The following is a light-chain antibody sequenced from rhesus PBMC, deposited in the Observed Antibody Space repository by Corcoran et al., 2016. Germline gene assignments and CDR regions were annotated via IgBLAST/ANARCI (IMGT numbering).Light chain of an antibody. CDR1: QGISSY. V-gene: IGKV1-38*01. CDR3: QQRNSYPRT. CDR2: DES. Sequence: DIQLTQSPSSLSASVGDRVTITCRASQGISSYLAWYQQKSGKAPTLLIYDESNLQNGSPSRFSGSGSVTELLTISSLQPEDCATYYCQQRNSYPRTFVQGTKVEIK. J-gene: IGKJ1*01.